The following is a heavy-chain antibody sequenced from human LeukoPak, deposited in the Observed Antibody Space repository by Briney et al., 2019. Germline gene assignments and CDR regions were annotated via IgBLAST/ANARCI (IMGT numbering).Heavy chain of an antibody. D-gene: IGHD2-15*01. CDR3: ARTRGYCSGGSCYYFDY. V-gene: IGHV4-59*01. Sequence: SETLSLTCTVSGDSISSYYWSWIRQPPGKGLEWIGYIHYSGSTNYNPSLKSRVTISIDTSKNQFSLKLSAVTAADTAVYYCARTRGYCSGGSCYYFDYWGQGTLVTVSS. J-gene: IGHJ4*02. CDR1: GDSISSYY. CDR2: IHYSGST.